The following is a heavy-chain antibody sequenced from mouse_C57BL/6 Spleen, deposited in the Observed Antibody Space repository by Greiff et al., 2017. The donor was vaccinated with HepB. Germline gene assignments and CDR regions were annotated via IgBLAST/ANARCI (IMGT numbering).Heavy chain of an antibody. Sequence: EVQLVESGGGLVKPGGSLKLSCAASRFTFSSYTMSWVRQTPEKRLEWVATISGGGGNTYYPDSVKGRFTISRDNAKNTLYLQMSSLRSEDTALYYCARLTRYFDVWGTGTTVTVSS. V-gene: IGHV5-9*01. CDR2: ISGGGGNT. CDR3: ARLTRYFDV. CDR1: RFTFSSYT. J-gene: IGHJ1*03.